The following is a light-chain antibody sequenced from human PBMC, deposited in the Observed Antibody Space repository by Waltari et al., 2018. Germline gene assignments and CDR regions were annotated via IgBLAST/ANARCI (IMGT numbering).Light chain of an antibody. CDR1: SNDIGNYDL. V-gene: IGLV2-23*01. CDR3: FSFVAANSFV. Sequence: QSALTQPASVSGSPGQSITLSCTGTSNDIGNYDLVSWYQQRPGEAPKLLMYGATKRPSGVSHRFSGSKAGKTASLTISGLQTEDEADYYCFSFVAANSFVFGPGTKVTVL. CDR2: GAT. J-gene: IGLJ1*01.